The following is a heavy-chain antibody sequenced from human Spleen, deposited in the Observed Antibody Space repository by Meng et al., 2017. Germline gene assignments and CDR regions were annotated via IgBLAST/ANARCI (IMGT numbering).Heavy chain of an antibody. Sequence: GESLKISCAASGFTFSSYWMSWVRQAPGKGLEWVANIKQDGSEKYYVDSVKGRFTISRDNAKNSLYLQMNSLRAEDTAVYYCARDHLPSEAFDIWGQGTMVTVSS. CDR3: ARDHLPSEAFDI. J-gene: IGHJ3*02. V-gene: IGHV3-7*01. CDR1: GFTFSSYW. CDR2: IKQDGSEK.